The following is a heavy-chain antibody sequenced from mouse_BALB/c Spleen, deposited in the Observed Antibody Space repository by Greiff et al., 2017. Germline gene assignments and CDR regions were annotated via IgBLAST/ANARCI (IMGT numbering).Heavy chain of an antibody. CDR1: GYTFTDYA. Sequence: QVHVKQSGPEVVRPGVSVKISCKGSGYTFTDYAMHWVKQSHAKSLEWIGVISTYNGNTNYNQKFKGKATMTVDKSSSTAYMELARLTSEDSAIYYCAREGKSIYDGYFFDYWGQGTTLTVSS. CDR3: AREGKSIYDGYFFDY. D-gene: IGHD2-3*01. CDR2: ISTYNGNT. V-gene: IGHV1-67*01. J-gene: IGHJ2*01.